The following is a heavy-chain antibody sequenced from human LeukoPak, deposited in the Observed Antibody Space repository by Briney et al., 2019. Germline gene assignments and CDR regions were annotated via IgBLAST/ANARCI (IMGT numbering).Heavy chain of an antibody. V-gene: IGHV4-39*07. CDR1: GGSMISSSHY. J-gene: IGHJ3*02. Sequence: PSETLSLTCTVSGGSMISSSHYWGWIRQPPGKGLEWIGSIYYSGSIYHNPSLKSRVTISIDTSKSQFSLRLSSVTAADTAVYYCARDRAEWQYYFDTSGDHYVGDSFDIWGQGTMVTVSS. CDR3: ARDRAEWQYYFDTSGDHYVGDSFDI. CDR2: IYYSGSI. D-gene: IGHD3-22*01.